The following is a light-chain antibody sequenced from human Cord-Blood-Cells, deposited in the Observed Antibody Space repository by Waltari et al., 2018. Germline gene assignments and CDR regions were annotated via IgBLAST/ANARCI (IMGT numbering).Light chain of an antibody. Sequence: QSALTQPPSAYGSPGQSVTISCTGTSSDVGGYNYVSWYQQHPGKAPKLMIYEVSKRPSGVPDRFSGSKSGNTASLTVSGLQAEDEAEYYCSSYAGSNNFVFGTGTKVTVL. V-gene: IGLV2-8*01. CDR3: SSYAGSNNFV. J-gene: IGLJ1*01. CDR1: SSDVGGYNY. CDR2: EVS.